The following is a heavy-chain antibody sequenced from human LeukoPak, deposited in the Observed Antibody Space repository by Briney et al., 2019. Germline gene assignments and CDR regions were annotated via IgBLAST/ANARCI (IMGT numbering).Heavy chain of an antibody. V-gene: IGHV3-30*02. CDR3: AKDLVILMVYAKNWFDP. D-gene: IGHD2-8*01. CDR1: GFTFSSYE. CDR2: IRYDGSNK. J-gene: IGHJ5*02. Sequence: PGGSLRLSCAASGFTFSSYEMNWVRQAPGKGLEWVAFIRYDGSNKYYADSVKGRFTISRDNSKNTLYLQMNSLRAEDTAVYYCAKDLVILMVYAKNWFDPWGQGTLVTVSS.